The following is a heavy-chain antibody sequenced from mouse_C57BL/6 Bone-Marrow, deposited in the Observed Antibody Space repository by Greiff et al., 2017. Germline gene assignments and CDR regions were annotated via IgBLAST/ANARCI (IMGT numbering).Heavy chain of an antibody. V-gene: IGHV1-26*01. CDR2: INPNNGGT. D-gene: IGHD1-1*01. CDR1: GYTFTDYY. CDR3: ARWPSLR. J-gene: IGHJ2*01. Sequence: EVQLQQSGPELVKPGASVKISCKASGYTFTDYYMNWVKQSHGKSLEWIGDINPNNGGTSYNQKFKGKATLTVDKSSSTAYMELRSLTSEDSAVYFCARWPSLRWGQGTTLTVSS.